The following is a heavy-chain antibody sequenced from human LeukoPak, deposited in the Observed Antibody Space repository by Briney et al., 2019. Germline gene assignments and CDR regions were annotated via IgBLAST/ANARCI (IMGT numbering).Heavy chain of an antibody. D-gene: IGHD3-10*01. J-gene: IGHJ4*02. V-gene: IGHV4-61*02. Sequence: SETLFLTCTVSGVSISSGSYYWSWIRQPAGKGLEWIGRIYTSGSTNYNPSLKSRVTISVDTSKNQFSLKLSSVTAADTAVYYCARDLSGLGWNYVDYWGQGALVTVSS. CDR1: GVSISSGSYY. CDR2: IYTSGST. CDR3: ARDLSGLGWNYVDY.